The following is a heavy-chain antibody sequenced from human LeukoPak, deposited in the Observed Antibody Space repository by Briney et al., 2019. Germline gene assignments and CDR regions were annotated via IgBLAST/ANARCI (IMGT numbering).Heavy chain of an antibody. J-gene: IGHJ4*02. D-gene: IGHD3-22*01. Sequence: SGGSLRLSCAASGISFASYWVTWVRQAPGKGLEWVANIGQDGIETVYEGSVKGRFTISRDNAKNLLFLQVNSLRADDTAVYYCAIPSSYDGSRYYHAYWGQGTLVSVSS. V-gene: IGHV3-7*01. CDR2: IGQDGIET. CDR3: AIPSSYDGSRYYHAY. CDR1: GISFASYW.